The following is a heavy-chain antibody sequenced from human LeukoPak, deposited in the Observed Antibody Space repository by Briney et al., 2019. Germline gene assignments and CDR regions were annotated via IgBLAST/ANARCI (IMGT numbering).Heavy chain of an antibody. J-gene: IGHJ3*02. CDR2: ISSSSSYT. D-gene: IGHD5-18*01. Sequence: GGSLRLSCAASGFNFSDYYMRWIRQAPGKELEWVSYISSSSSYTNYADYVKGRFTISRDNAKNSLYLQMNSLRAEDTAVYYCARGALGRGYSYGDDAFDIWGQGTMVTVSS. V-gene: IGHV3-11*05. CDR3: ARGALGRGYSYGDDAFDI. CDR1: GFNFSDYY.